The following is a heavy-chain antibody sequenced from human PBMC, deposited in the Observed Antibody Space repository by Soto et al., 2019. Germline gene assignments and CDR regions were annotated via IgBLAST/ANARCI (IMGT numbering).Heavy chain of an antibody. Sequence: GGSLRLSCTASGFTFGDYAMSWFRQAPGKGLEWVGFIRSKAYGGTTEYAASVKGRFTISRDDSKSIAYLQMNSLKTEDTAVYYCTRDPSGQQLPRYYYYGMDVWGQGTTVTVSS. J-gene: IGHJ6*02. D-gene: IGHD6-13*01. CDR3: TRDPSGQQLPRYYYYGMDV. V-gene: IGHV3-49*03. CDR1: GFTFGDYA. CDR2: IRSKAYGGTT.